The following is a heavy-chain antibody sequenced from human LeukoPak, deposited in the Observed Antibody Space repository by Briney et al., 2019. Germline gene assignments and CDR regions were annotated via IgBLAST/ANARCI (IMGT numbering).Heavy chain of an antibody. D-gene: IGHD2-15*01. CDR2: IYYSGST. Sequence: SETLSLTCTVSGGSISSYYWSWIRQPPGKGLEWIGYIYYSGSTNYNPSLKSRVTISVDTSKNQFSLKLSSLTAADTALYSCAKADIGRARIDYWGQGNPVTVSS. CDR1: GGSISSYY. CDR3: AKADIGRARIDY. V-gene: IGHV4-59*01. J-gene: IGHJ4*02.